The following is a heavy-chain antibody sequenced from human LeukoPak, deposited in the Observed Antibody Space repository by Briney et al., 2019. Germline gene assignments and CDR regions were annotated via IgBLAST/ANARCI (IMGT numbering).Heavy chain of an antibody. J-gene: IGHJ6*03. CDR2: IDKSGSI. Sequence: PSETLSLTCTVSGGSISNNNYYWGWIRQPAGKGLEWIGRIDKSGSINYNPSLKSRVTMSVDTSKNQFSLKLTSVTAADTAVYYCAREHGYSINYYYYMDVWGKGTTVTVSS. V-gene: IGHV4-61*02. CDR3: AREHGYSINYYYYMDV. CDR1: GGSISNNNYY. D-gene: IGHD6-13*01.